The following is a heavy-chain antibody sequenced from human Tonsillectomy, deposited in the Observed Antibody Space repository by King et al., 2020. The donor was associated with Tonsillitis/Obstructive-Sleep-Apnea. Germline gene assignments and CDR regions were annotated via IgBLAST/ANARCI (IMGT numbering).Heavy chain of an antibody. J-gene: IGHJ4*02. CDR2: ISYDGRQN. Sequence: VQLVESGGGVVQPGRSLKLSCVASGFTFRSSAMHWVRQAPGKGLEWVAVISYDGRQNYYADSVKGRFAISRVNSKSMLYLQMNSLRPEDTAIYYCIRDCGTGSSYLESWGQGTLVTVSS. CDR1: GFTFRSSA. D-gene: IGHD6-6*01. V-gene: IGHV3-30*09. CDR3: IRDCGTGSSYLES.